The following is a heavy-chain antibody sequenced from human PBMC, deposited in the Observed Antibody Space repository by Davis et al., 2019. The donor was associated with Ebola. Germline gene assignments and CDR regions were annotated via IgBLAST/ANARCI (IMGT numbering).Heavy chain of an antibody. Sequence: GESLKISCAASGIGFSTTWMSWVRQAPGKGLEWLGRIKSKNDGGTIDYVAPVKGRFTISRDDSIDTVYLQMNSLKVEDTAVYFCTTDPRYWGQGTLVTVSS. CDR2: IKSKNDGGTI. CDR1: GIGFSTTW. V-gene: IGHV3-15*01. J-gene: IGHJ4*02. CDR3: TTDPRY.